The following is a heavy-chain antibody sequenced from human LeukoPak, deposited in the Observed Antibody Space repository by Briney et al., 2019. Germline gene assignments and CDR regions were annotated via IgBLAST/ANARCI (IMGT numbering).Heavy chain of an antibody. CDR2: ISGSGGST. Sequence: GGSLRLSCAASGVTFSSYAMSWGRQAPGKGLELGSAISGSGGSTYHADSVKGRFTISRDNSKNTLYLQMNSLRAEDTAVYYCAKDGTIYYDSSGYFHNWFDPWGQGTLVTVSS. V-gene: IGHV3-23*01. CDR3: AKDGTIYYDSSGYFHNWFDP. CDR1: GVTFSSYA. J-gene: IGHJ5*02. D-gene: IGHD3-22*01.